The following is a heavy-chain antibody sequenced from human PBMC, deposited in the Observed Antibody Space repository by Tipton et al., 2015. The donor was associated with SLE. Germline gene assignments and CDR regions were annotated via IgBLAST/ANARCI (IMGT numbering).Heavy chain of an antibody. Sequence: SLRLSCTASGFPFSNFEINWVRQAPGKGLEWVSHISPDSTTTYYADSVKGRFTISRDNAKSSLYLQMNSLRTDDTAVYYCAKNFGYWDAFDIWGQGTMVTVSS. CDR1: GFPFSNFE. J-gene: IGHJ3*02. V-gene: IGHV3-48*03. D-gene: IGHD3-22*01. CDR3: AKNFGYWDAFDI. CDR2: ISPDSTTT.